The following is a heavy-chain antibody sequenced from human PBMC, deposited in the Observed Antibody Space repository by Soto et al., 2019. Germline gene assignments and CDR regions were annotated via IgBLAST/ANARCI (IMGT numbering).Heavy chain of an antibody. CDR3: ASGRQYYDSSAHYFDY. V-gene: IGHV1-69*01. CDR2: IIPIFGTA. J-gene: IGHJ4*02. Sequence: QVQLVQSGAKVKKPGSSVKVSCKASGGTFSSYAISWVRQAPGQGLEWMGGIIPIFGTANYAQKFQGRVTITADESTSTAYMELSSLRSEDTAVYYCASGRQYYDSSAHYFDYWGQGTLVTVSS. D-gene: IGHD3-22*01. CDR1: GGTFSSYA.